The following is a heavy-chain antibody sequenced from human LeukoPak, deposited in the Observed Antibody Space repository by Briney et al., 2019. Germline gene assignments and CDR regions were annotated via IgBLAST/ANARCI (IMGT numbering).Heavy chain of an antibody. V-gene: IGHV3-21*01. D-gene: IGHD1-1*01. CDR1: GFTFSSYW. Sequence: GGSLRLSCAASGFTFSSYWMNWARQAPGKGLEWVSSISTRSSYIHYTDSVKGRFTISRDNAKSSLYLQMNSLRAEDTAVYYCARDEPGGNEFDYWGQGTLVTVSA. J-gene: IGHJ4*02. CDR2: ISTRSSYI. CDR3: ARDEPGGNEFDY.